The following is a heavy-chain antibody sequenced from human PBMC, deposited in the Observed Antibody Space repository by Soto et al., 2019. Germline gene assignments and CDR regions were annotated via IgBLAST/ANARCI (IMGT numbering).Heavy chain of an antibody. V-gene: IGHV1-69*01. CDR3: ARVLYYGSGSYSPYGMDV. Sequence: QVQLVQSGAEVKKPGSSVKVSCKTSGVSFNNNGIGWVRQAPGHGLEWMGGVSPPFRTSNYARKFQGRISITADASTGTVNMELSSLKSDDTAQYYCARVLYYGSGSYSPYGMDVWGQGTTVTVSS. J-gene: IGHJ6*02. D-gene: IGHD3-10*01. CDR2: VSPPFRTS. CDR1: GVSFNNNG.